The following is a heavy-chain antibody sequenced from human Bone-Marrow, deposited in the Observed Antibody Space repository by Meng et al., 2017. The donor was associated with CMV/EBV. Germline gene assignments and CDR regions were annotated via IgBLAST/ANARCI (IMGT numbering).Heavy chain of an antibody. CDR2: IKQDGSEK. Sequence: GESLKISCAASGFTFSSYWMSLVRQAPGKGLEWVANIKQDGSEKYYVDSVKGRFAISRDNAKNSLYLQMNSLRAEDTAVYYCAREFGGYSPYYYYGMDVWGQGTTVTVSS. J-gene: IGHJ6*02. CDR1: GFTFSSYW. D-gene: IGHD3-22*01. V-gene: IGHV3-7*01. CDR3: AREFGGYSPYYYYGMDV.